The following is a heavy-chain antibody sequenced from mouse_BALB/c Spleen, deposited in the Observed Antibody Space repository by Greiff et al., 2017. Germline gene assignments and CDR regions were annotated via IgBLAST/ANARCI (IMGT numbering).Heavy chain of an antibody. D-gene: IGHD1-2*01. CDR1: GFSLTGYG. V-gene: IGHV2-6-7*01. Sequence: VQLQQSGPGLVAPSQSLSITCTVSGFSLTGYGVNWVRQPPGKGLEWLGMIWGDGSTDYNSALKSRLSISKDNTKSQVFLKMNSLQTDDTARYYCARGYYGYVGYFDYWGQGTTLTVSS. CDR2: IWGDGST. J-gene: IGHJ2*01. CDR3: ARGYYGYVGYFDY.